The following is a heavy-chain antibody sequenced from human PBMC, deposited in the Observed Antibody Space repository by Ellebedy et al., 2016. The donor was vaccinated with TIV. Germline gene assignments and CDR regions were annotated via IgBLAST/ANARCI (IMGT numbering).Heavy chain of an antibody. CDR1: GFTFSMFP. Sequence: GESLKISCKASGFTFSMFPMSWVRQAPGKGLEYVSTISAGGDTTYDAESVGGRFSISRDNSQDTLYLQMDSLRVEDTAVYYCAKDRTPGDGYWVFDFWGQGTLVTVST. CDR3: AKDRTPGDGYWVFDF. V-gene: IGHV3-23*01. J-gene: IGHJ4*02. CDR2: ISAGGDTT. D-gene: IGHD5-18*01.